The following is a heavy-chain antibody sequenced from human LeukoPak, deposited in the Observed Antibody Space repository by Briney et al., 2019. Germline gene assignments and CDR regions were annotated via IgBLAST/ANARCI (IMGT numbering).Heavy chain of an antibody. Sequence: GGSLRLSCAASGFTFSSYAMHWVRQAPGKGLEWMAVISYDGSNKYYADSVKGRFTISRDNSKNTLYLQMNSLRAEDTAVYYCAKDGYSSSPDGYYFDYWGQGTLVTVSS. CDR2: ISYDGSNK. CDR3: AKDGYSSSPDGYYFDY. V-gene: IGHV3-30-3*01. CDR1: GFTFSSYA. D-gene: IGHD6-6*01. J-gene: IGHJ4*02.